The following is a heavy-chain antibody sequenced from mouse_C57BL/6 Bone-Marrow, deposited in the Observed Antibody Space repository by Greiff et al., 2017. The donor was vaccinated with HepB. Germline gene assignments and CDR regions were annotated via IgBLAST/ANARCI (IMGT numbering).Heavy chain of an antibody. CDR1: GYTFTSYW. J-gene: IGHJ1*03. Sequence: QVHVKQSGTELVKPGASVKLSCKASGYTFTSYWMHWVKQRPGQGLEWIGNINPSNGGTNYNEKFKSKATLTVDKSSSTAYMQLSSLTSEDSAVYYCARVITTGWYFDVWGTGTTVTVSS. CDR3: ARVITTGWYFDV. V-gene: IGHV1-53*01. D-gene: IGHD1-1*01. CDR2: INPSNGGT.